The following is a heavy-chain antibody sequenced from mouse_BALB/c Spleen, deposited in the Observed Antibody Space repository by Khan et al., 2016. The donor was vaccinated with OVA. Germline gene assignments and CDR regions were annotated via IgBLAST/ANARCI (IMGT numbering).Heavy chain of an antibody. CDR3: AQVGNYYVLFAY. CDR2: IYPFNDDT. V-gene: IGHV1S136*01. D-gene: IGHD1-1*01. J-gene: IGHJ3*01. CDR1: GYTFTSYV. Sequence: VQLKQSGPELVKPGASVTMSCKASGYTFTSYVMHWVKQKPGLGLEWIGYIYPFNDDTKYNDKFKGKATLTSDNSSSTAYMELSSLTSEDSAFYYGAQVGNYYVLFAYWGQGTSVTVSA.